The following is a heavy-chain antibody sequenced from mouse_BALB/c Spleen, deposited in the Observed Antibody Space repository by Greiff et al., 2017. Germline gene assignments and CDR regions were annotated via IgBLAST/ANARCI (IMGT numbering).Heavy chain of an antibody. V-gene: IGHV7-3*02. CDR1: GFTFTDYY. J-gene: IGHJ4*01. CDR3: ARDGKYVYYAMEY. CDR2: IRNKANGYTT. D-gene: IGHD2-1*01. Sequence: EVQVVESGGGLVQPGGSLRLSCATSGFTFTDYYMSWVRQPPGKALEWLGFIRNKANGYTTEYSASVKGRFTISRDNSQSILYLQMNTLRAEDSATNYCARDGKYVYYAMEYWGQGTSVTVAS.